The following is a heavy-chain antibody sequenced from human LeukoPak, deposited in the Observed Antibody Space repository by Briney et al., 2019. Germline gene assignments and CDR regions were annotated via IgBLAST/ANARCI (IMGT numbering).Heavy chain of an antibody. D-gene: IGHD2-21*02. V-gene: IGHV1-2*06. CDR1: GYTFTGYY. Sequence: GASVKVSCKASGYTFTGYYMHWVRQAPGQRLEWMGRINPNSGGTNYAQKFQGRVTMTRDTSISTAYMELSRLRSDDTAVYYCATDCGGDCCGYAFEIWGQGTMVTVSS. CDR3: ATDCGGDCCGYAFEI. CDR2: INPNSGGT. J-gene: IGHJ3*02.